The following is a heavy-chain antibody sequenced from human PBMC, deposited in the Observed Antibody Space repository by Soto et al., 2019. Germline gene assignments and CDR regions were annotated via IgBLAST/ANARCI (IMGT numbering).Heavy chain of an antibody. J-gene: IGHJ6*02. Sequence: QVQLVQSGVEVKKPGASVKVSCKASGYTFISHGISWVRQAPGQGLEWMGWISGKNGNTNYAQKLQGRVPLTTDTSTSTPDMELRSLRSEDTTAYYCARVSSSIVVVPDYGMDVWGQGTTVTVSS. CDR2: ISGKNGNT. CDR3: ARVSSSIVVVPDYGMDV. CDR1: GYTFISHG. D-gene: IGHD2-15*01. V-gene: IGHV1-18*04.